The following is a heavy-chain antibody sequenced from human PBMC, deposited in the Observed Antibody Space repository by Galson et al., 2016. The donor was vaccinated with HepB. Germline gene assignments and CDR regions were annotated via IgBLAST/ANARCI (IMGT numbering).Heavy chain of an antibody. CDR2: IYQTGTA. V-gene: IGHV4-4*02. D-gene: IGHD1-26*01. J-gene: IGHJ4*02. Sequence: ETLSLTCAVSGATISNDYWWSWVRQSPEKGFEWLGEIYQTGTANYNPSFTRRATISVDTSKNEISLRLDSVTAADTAVYYCARGTLGTTATMSFDYWGQGTLVTVSS. CDR1: GATISNDYW. CDR3: ARGTLGTTATMSFDY.